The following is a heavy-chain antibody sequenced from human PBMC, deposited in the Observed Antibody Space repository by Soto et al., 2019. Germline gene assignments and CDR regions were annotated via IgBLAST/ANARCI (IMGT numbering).Heavy chain of an antibody. D-gene: IGHD5-12*01. Sequence: QVQLVQSGAEVKKPGSSVKVSCKASGGTFSSYAISWVRQAPGQGLEWMGGIIPIFGTANYAQKFHGRVRIRADESTSTAYMTLSSLRSEHTAVYYCAIEMATSSPWGYWGQGTLVTVSS. CDR1: GGTFSSYA. CDR3: AIEMATSSPWGY. V-gene: IGHV1-69*12. CDR2: IIPIFGTA. J-gene: IGHJ4*02.